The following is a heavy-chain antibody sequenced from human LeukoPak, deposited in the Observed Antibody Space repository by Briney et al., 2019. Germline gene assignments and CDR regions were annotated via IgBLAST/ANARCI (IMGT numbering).Heavy chain of an antibody. D-gene: IGHD3-22*01. CDR2: ISVYNGNP. V-gene: IGHV1-18*01. CDR1: GYTFTNYG. CDR3: ARDHPSNDYDSSGDSDALDI. J-gene: IGHJ3*02. Sequence: ASVKVSCKASGYTFTNYGISWVRQAPGQGLEWMGWISVYNGNPNYAQNLQGRVTMTTDTSTSTAYLDLRGLRSDDTAVYYCARDHPSNDYDSSGDSDALDIWGQGTMVTVST.